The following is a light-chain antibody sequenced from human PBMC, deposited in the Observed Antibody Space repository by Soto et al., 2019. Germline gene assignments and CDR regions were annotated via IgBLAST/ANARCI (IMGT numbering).Light chain of an antibody. Sequence: QSALTQPRSVSGSPGQSVTISCTGTSSDVGTYNFVSWYQQHPGKAPKFMIYDVTKRPSGVPDRFSGSKSGNTASLTISGLLAEDEADYYCCSYLGSYTTYVFGTGTKVTVL. J-gene: IGLJ1*01. CDR1: SSDVGTYNF. CDR3: CSYLGSYTTYV. CDR2: DVT. V-gene: IGLV2-11*01.